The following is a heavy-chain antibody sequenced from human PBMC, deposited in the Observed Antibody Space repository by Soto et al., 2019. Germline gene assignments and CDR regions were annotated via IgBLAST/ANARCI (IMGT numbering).Heavy chain of an antibody. V-gene: IGHV3-23*01. Sequence: GGALRLSCAASGFTFSSYAMSWVRQAPGKELEWVSAVTADAYSTYYADSVRGRFTISRDNSINTLFMQMNSLGTEDTAVYYCAHPRGYSVFDAYDIWGQGAMVTVSS. CDR3: AHPRGYSVFDAYDI. CDR2: VTADAYST. CDR1: GFTFSSYA. D-gene: IGHD1-1*01. J-gene: IGHJ3*02.